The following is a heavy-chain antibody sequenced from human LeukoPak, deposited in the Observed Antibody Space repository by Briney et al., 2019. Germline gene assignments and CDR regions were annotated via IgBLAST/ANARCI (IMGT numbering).Heavy chain of an antibody. D-gene: IGHD1-1*01. CDR3: SRGGGAGTTGGSDY. Sequence: GGSLRLSCAASGFTFSDYYMSWIRQTPGKGLEWVSSISGSGNYIYYADSVKGRFTISRDNTKSSVSLEMNSLTVEDTAMYFCSRGGGAGTTGGSDYWGQGTLVIVSS. CDR2: ISGSGNYI. CDR1: GFTFSDYY. V-gene: IGHV3-11*04. J-gene: IGHJ4*02.